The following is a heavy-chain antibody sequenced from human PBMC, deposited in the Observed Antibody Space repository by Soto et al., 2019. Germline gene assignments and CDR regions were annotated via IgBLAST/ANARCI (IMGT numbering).Heavy chain of an antibody. CDR3: AADIVVVPAAMPPSSYYMDV. Sequence: SVKVSCKASGFTFTSSAMQWVRQARGQRLEWIGWIVVGSGNTNYAQKFQERVTITRDMSTSTAYMELSSLRSEDTAVYYCAADIVVVPAAMPPSSYYMDVWGKGTTVTVSS. D-gene: IGHD2-2*01. V-gene: IGHV1-58*02. CDR2: IVVGSGNT. CDR1: GFTFTSSA. J-gene: IGHJ6*03.